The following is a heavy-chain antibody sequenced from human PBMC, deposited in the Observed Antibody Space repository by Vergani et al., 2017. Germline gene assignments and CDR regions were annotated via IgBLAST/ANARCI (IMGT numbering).Heavy chain of an antibody. Sequence: EVQLLESGGGFVQRGRSLRLSCAASGFTSSTCIMSWVRQAPGKGLEWVSSISGTGAKTYYADSVKGLLTISRDNSKNTLYLQMNSLRAEDTAVDYCAKGVITGEHYFYYWGQGSLVIVSP. CDR1: GFTSSTCI. CDR2: ISGTGAKT. V-gene: IGHV3-23*01. J-gene: IGHJ4*02. CDR3: AKGVITGEHYFYY. D-gene: IGHD3-16*01.